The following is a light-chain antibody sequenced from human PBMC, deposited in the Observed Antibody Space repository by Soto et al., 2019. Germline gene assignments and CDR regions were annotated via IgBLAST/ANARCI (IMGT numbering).Light chain of an antibody. Sequence: QSALTQPASVSGSPGQSITISCTGTSGDVGAYDFVSWYQHHPGKAPRLVIYDVSRRPAGASDRFSGSKSGSTASLTISSLQAEDEADYYCVSFTVHFSYVFGTGTKPTVL. CDR1: SGDVGAYDF. CDR3: VSFTVHFSYV. V-gene: IGLV2-14*01. CDR2: DVS. J-gene: IGLJ1*01.